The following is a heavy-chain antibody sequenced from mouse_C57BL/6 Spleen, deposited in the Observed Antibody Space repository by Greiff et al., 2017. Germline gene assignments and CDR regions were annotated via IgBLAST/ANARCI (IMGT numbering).Heavy chain of an antibody. V-gene: IGHV1-22*01. CDR1: GYTFTDYN. CDR3: ERGYDGYYCAMDY. Sequence: VQLQQSGPELVKPGASVKMSCKASGYTFTDYNMHWVKQSHGKSLEWIGYINPNNGGTSYNQKFKGKATLTVNKSSSTAYLELRSLTSEDSAVYYCERGYDGYYCAMDYWGQGTSVTVSS. J-gene: IGHJ4*01. CDR2: INPNNGGT. D-gene: IGHD2-3*01.